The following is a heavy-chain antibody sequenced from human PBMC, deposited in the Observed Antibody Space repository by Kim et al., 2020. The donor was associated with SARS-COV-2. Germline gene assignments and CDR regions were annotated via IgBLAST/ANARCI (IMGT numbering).Heavy chain of an antibody. D-gene: IGHD3-10*01. Sequence: HYSPSFDGRVTIPLDKSIGTAFLQWSSLEAADTAIYYCARSYYFGSTSFDPWGQGTLVTVSS. CDR3: ARSYYFGSTSFDP. V-gene: IGHV5-10-1*01. J-gene: IGHJ5*02.